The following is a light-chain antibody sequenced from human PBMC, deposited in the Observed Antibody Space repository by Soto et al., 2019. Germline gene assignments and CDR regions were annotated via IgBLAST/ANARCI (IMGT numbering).Light chain of an antibody. J-gene: IGKJ5*01. Sequence: EIVLTQSPATLSLSPGERATLSCRASQSVSSYLAWYQQKPGQAPRLLIYDASNRATGIPARFSGSGSGTDFTPTISSLEPEDFAVYYCQQRSNWPSLTFGQGTRLEIK. CDR1: QSVSSY. CDR2: DAS. V-gene: IGKV3-11*01. CDR3: QQRSNWPSLT.